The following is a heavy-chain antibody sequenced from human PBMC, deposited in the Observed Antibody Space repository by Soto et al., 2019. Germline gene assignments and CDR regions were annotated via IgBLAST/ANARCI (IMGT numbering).Heavy chain of an antibody. CDR1: GVSVSSGDYY. CDR3: ARAHYDILTGYPTHAFDI. J-gene: IGHJ3*02. Sequence: SETLSLTCTVSGVSVSSGDYYWSWIRQPPGKGLEWIGYIYYTGRTYYNPSLKSRVIISVDTSKNQFSLKLSSVTAAEKAVYYCARAHYDILTGYPTHAFDIWGQGTMVTVSS. CDR2: IYYTGRT. V-gene: IGHV4-30-4*01. D-gene: IGHD3-9*01.